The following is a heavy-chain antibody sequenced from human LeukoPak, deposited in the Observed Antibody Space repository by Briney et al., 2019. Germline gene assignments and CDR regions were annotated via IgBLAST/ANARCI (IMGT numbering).Heavy chain of an antibody. Sequence: SETLSLTCSVSGGPIGGDYWSWIRQPPGKALEWIGSIYYSGSTYYNPSLKSRVTKSVDTSKNQFSLQLNSVTAADTAIYYCAREVSSADYYHYYGMDVWGQGTSVTVSS. CDR3: AREVSSADYYHYYGMDV. CDR1: GGPIGGDY. J-gene: IGHJ6*02. V-gene: IGHV4-59*05. CDR2: IYYSGST. D-gene: IGHD2-2*01.